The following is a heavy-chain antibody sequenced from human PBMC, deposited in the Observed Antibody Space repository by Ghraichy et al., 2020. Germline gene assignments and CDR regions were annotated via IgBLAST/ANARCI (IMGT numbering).Heavy chain of an antibody. D-gene: IGHD5-24*01. CDR1: GFTVSGSY. CDR2: IYISGTT. V-gene: IGHV3-53*01. Sequence: GGSLRLSCAASGFTVSGSYMSWVRQTPGKGLEWVSVIYISGTTYYGDAVKGRVIISRDNSENTLYLQMHRLRAEDTAIYYCARSSRWLQVSGGAFDIWGQGTMVTVSS. J-gene: IGHJ3*02. CDR3: ARSSRWLQVSGGAFDI.